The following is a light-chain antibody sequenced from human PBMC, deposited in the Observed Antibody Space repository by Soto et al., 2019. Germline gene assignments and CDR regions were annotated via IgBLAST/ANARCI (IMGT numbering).Light chain of an antibody. J-gene: IGKJ5*01. CDR1: QTVNIY. V-gene: IGKV3-11*01. Sequence: IVLTQSPATLSLSPGERATLSCRASQTVNIYLAWYQQKPGQAPRLLIYDASNRATDIPPRFSGSGSGTDFTLTISSLEPEDFAVYYCQQRNSWPITFGQGTRLEIK. CDR2: DAS. CDR3: QQRNSWPIT.